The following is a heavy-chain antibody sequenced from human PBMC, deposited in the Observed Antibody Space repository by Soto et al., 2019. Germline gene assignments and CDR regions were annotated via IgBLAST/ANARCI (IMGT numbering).Heavy chain of an antibody. CDR2: IKQDGSEK. J-gene: IGHJ4*02. D-gene: IGHD3-16*01. CDR1: GFTFSSYW. V-gene: IGHV3-7*03. CDR3: ASWAISYFDY. Sequence: LSLTCAASGFTFSSYWMSWVRQAPGKGLEWVANIKQDGSEKYYVDSVKGRFTISRDNAKNSLYLQMNSLRAEDTAVYYCASWAISYFDYWGQGTLVTVSS.